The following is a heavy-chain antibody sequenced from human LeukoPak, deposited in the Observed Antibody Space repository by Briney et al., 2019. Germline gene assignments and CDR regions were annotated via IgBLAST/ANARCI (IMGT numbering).Heavy chain of an antibody. CDR3: ARRRYYYDSSGYSHDAFDI. CDR1: GGSISSYY. V-gene: IGHV4-59*08. Sequence: PSETLSLTCTVSGGSISSYYWSWIRQPPWKGLEWIGYIYYSGSTNYNPSLKSRVTISVDTSKNQFSLKLSSVTAADTAVYYCARRRYYYDSSGYSHDAFDIWGQGTMVTVSS. D-gene: IGHD3-22*01. J-gene: IGHJ3*02. CDR2: IYYSGST.